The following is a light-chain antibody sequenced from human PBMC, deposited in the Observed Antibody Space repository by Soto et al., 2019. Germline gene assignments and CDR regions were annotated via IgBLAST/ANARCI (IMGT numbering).Light chain of an antibody. V-gene: IGKV2-28*01. J-gene: IGKJ4*01. CDR2: LGS. CDR1: QILLDSNGYNY. Sequence: DIVVTHSPLSLPVTPVDPASISFMSSQILLDSNGYNYLDWYLQKPGQSPQLLIYLGSNRASGVPDRFSGSGSGTDFTLKISRVEAEDVGVYYCMQALRSLNFGGGTKVDIK. CDR3: MQALRSLN.